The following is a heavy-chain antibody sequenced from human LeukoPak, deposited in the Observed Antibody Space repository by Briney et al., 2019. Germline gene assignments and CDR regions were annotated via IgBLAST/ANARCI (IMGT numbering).Heavy chain of an antibody. V-gene: IGHV3-53*01. CDR1: GFTVSSNY. CDR2: IYSGGST. J-gene: IGHJ5*02. D-gene: IGHD5-18*01. Sequence: PGGSLRLSCAASGFTVSSNYMSWVRQAPGKGLEWVSVIYSGGSTYYADSVKGRFTISRDNSKNTLYLQMNSLRAEDTAVYYCARVLHGYSYTAWGQGTLVTVSS. CDR3: ARVLHGYSYTA.